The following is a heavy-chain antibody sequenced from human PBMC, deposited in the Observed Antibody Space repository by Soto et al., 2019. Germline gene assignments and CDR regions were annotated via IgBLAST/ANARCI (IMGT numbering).Heavy chain of an antibody. CDR1: GFTVSSNY. Sequence: GGSLRLSCAASGFTVSSNYMSWVRQAPGKGLEWVSVIYSGGSTYYADSVKGRFTISRDNSKNTLYLQMNSLRAEDTAVYYCASSEITISGRTFDYWGQGTLVTVSS. V-gene: IGHV3-66*01. CDR2: IYSGGST. CDR3: ASSEITISGRTFDY. D-gene: IGHD3-9*01. J-gene: IGHJ4*02.